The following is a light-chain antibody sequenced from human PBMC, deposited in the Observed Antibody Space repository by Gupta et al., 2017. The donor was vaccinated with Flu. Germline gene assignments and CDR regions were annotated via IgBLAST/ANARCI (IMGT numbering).Light chain of an antibody. CDR2: RNN. CDR1: SSNIGTNY. J-gene: IGLJ3*02. CDR3: AAWDDSLSGPWV. V-gene: IGLV1-47*01. Sequence: VTISFSGSSSNIGTNYVYWYQQVPGTAPRLLIYRNNQRPSGVPDRFSGSKSGTSASLAISGLRAEDEADYYCAAWDDSLSGPWVFGGGTKLTVL.